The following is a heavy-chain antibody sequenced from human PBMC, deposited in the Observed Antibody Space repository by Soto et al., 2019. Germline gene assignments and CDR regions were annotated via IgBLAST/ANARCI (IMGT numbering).Heavy chain of an antibody. CDR3: ARGRFYYDSSGYYLVVRGPQYQFAY. J-gene: IGHJ4*02. CDR2: IIPIFGTA. V-gene: IGHV1-69*13. CDR1: GGTFSSYA. Sequence: SVKVSCKASGGTFSSYAISWVRQAPGQGLEWMGGIIPIFGTANYAQKFQGRVTITADESTSTAYMELSSLRSEDTAVYYCARGRFYYDSSGYYLVVRGPQYQFAYWGQGTIVAVSS. D-gene: IGHD3-22*01.